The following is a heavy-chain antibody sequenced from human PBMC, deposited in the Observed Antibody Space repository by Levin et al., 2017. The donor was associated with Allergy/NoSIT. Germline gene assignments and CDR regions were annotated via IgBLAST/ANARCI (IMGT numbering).Heavy chain of an antibody. J-gene: IGHJ4*02. CDR1: GFTFSSYA. V-gene: IGHV3-30*04. D-gene: IGHD5-18*01. CDR2: ISYDGSNK. CDR3: ARSDTAMVIPDY. Sequence: GGSLRLSCAASGFTFSSYAMHWVRQAPGKGLEWVAVISYDGSNKYYADSVKGRFTISRDNSKNTLYLQMNSLRAEDTAVYYCARSDTAMVIPDYWGQGTLVTVSS.